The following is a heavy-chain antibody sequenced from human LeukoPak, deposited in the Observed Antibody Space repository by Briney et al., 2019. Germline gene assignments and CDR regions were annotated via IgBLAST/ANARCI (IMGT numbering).Heavy chain of an antibody. CDR3: AKIPLDGDYSYFDY. CDR2: ISGGGGST. D-gene: IGHD4-17*01. CDR1: GFTFSRYA. J-gene: IGHJ4*02. V-gene: IGHV3-23*01. Sequence: GGSLRLSCAASGFTFSRYAMSWDRQAPGKGLEWVSVISGGGGSTYYADSVKGRFTISRDNSKNTLYLQMNSLRAEDTAVYYCAKIPLDGDYSYFDYWGQGTLVTVSS.